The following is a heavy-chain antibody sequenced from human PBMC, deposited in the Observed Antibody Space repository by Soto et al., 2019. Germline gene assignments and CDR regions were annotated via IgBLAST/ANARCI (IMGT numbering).Heavy chain of an antibody. CDR1: GFTFSSYS. Sequence: GGSLRLSCAASGFTFSSYSMNWVRQAPGNGLEWVSSISSSSSYIYYADSVKGRFTISRDNAKNSLYLQMNSLRAEDTAVYYCARAQQQAFDIWGQGTMVTVSS. V-gene: IGHV3-21*01. J-gene: IGHJ3*02. D-gene: IGHD6-13*01. CDR2: ISSSSSYI. CDR3: ARAQQQAFDI.